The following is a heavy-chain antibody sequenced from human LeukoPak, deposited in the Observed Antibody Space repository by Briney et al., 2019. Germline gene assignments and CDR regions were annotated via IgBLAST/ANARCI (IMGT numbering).Heavy chain of an antibody. D-gene: IGHD6-19*01. J-gene: IGHJ4*02. Sequence: GGSREISCQGSGYSFTSYWIGWVRQLPGKGRGWMGIIYPGDSDTRYSPSFQGQVTISADKSISTAYLQWSSLKASDTAMYYCARHPIGIAVAGYGYWGQGTLVTVSS. CDR2: IYPGDSDT. V-gene: IGHV5-51*01. CDR1: GYSFTSYW. CDR3: ARHPIGIAVAGYGY.